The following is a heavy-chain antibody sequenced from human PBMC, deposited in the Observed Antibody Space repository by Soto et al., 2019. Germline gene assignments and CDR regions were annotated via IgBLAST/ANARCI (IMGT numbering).Heavy chain of an antibody. CDR1: GFTVSSNY. V-gene: IGHV3-66*04. CDR2: IYSGGST. D-gene: IGHD3-10*01. Sequence: GSLRLSCAASGFTVSSNYMIWVRQAPGKGLEWVSVIYSGGSTYYADSVKGRFTISRDNSKNTLYLQMNSLRAEETAVYYCARHITMDPLLVYWGQGTLVTVSS. CDR3: ARHITMDPLLVY. J-gene: IGHJ4*02.